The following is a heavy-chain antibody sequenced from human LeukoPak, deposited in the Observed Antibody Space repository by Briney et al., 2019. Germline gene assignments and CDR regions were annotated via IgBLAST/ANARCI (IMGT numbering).Heavy chain of an antibody. V-gene: IGHV1-18*04. CDR1: GYTFTSYY. J-gene: IGHJ4*02. CDR2: ISAYNGNT. D-gene: IGHD2-15*01. Sequence: ASVKVSCKASGYTFTSYYMHWVRQAPGQGLEWMGWISAYNGNTNYAQKLQGRVTMTTDTSTSTAYMELRSLRSDDTAVYYCAREGYCSGGSCYGFGIDYWGQGTLVTVSS. CDR3: AREGYCSGGSCYGFGIDY.